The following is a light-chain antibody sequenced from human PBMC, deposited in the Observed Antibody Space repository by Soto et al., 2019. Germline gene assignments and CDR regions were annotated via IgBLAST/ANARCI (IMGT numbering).Light chain of an antibody. CDR3: QQYNSWPLT. Sequence: EIVMTQSPVTLSVSPGERATLSCRASQFVSSNLAWYQQKPGQAPRLLIYGASTRATGIPARFSGSGSGTEFTLTISNLQSEDFAVYFCQQYNSWPLTLGGGTKVDIK. CDR1: QFVSSN. CDR2: GAS. V-gene: IGKV3D-15*01. J-gene: IGKJ4*01.